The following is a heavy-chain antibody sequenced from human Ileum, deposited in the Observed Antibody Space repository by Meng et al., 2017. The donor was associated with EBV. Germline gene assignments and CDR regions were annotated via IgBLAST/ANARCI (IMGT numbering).Heavy chain of an antibody. CDR2: IHSSGST. V-gene: IGHV4-31*03. J-gene: IGHJ5*02. Sequence: VQLQESGPGLVKPFPTLSLTCTGSGGSISSGGYYWSWIRQHPGKGLEWIGYIHSSGSTYYNPSLRSRLTISVDTSKNQFSLKLSSVTAADTAVYYCARASYGSGSPLGESWFDPWGQGTLVTVSS. CDR3: ARASYGSGSPLGESWFDP. D-gene: IGHD3-10*01. CDR1: GGSISSGGYY.